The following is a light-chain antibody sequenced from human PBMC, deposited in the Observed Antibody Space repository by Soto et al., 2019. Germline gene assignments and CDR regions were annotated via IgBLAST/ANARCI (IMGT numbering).Light chain of an antibody. J-gene: IGLJ2*01. CDR1: SSNIGAGYD. V-gene: IGLV1-40*01. CDR3: QSYDSSLSGSV. CDR2: GNS. Sequence: QSVLTQPPSVSGAPGQRVTISCTGSSSNIGAGYDVHWYQQLPGTAPKLLIYGNSIRPSGVPDRFSGSKSGTSASLAITGLQAEAEADYYCQSYDSSLSGSVFGGGTQLTVL.